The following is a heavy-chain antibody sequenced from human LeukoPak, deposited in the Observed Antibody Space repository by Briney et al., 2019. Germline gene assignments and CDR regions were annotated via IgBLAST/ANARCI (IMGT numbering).Heavy chain of an antibody. CDR1: GYTFTSYG. D-gene: IGHD2-2*01. J-gene: IGHJ4*02. Sequence: ASVKVSCKASGYTFTSYGISWVRQAPGQGLEWMGWISAYNGNTNYTQKLQGGVTVTTDTSTSTAYMELRSLRSDDTAVYYCAKDPPGPIIVVVPAAGLVHFDYWGQGTLVTVSS. V-gene: IGHV1-18*01. CDR3: AKDPPGPIIVVVPAAGLVHFDY. CDR2: ISAYNGNT.